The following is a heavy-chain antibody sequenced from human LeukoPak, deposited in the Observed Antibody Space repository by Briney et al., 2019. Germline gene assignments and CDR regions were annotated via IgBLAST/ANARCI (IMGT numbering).Heavy chain of an antibody. J-gene: IGHJ5*02. CDR3: ARDNSVGDNAWWFDP. D-gene: IGHD1-26*01. CDR1: GYTFTSYY. Sequence: ASVKVSCKASGYTFTSYYMHLVRQAPGQGREWMGLINPTGGSTGYAQQFQGRVTMTSDMSTSTDYMELSSLRSEDTAIYYCARDNSVGDNAWWFDPWGQGTLVTVSS. CDR2: INPTGGST. V-gene: IGHV1-46*01.